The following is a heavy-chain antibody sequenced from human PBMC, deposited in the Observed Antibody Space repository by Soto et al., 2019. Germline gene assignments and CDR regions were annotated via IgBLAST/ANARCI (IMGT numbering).Heavy chain of an antibody. J-gene: IGHJ4*02. D-gene: IGHD2-15*01. V-gene: IGHV4-31*02. CDR2: IYFTGAT. CDR3: ARIPRRVYSYGIDS. Sequence: WTWIRLHPGEGLEWIGHIYFTGATYSNPSLRSRLTMSVDTSTNQFSLKLTSVTAADTATYYCARIPRRVYSYGIDSWGQGTQVIVSS.